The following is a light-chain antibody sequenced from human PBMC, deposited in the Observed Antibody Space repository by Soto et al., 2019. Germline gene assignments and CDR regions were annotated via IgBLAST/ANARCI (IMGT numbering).Light chain of an antibody. V-gene: IGLV2-23*01. CDR3: CSYAGSTTFVV. CDR2: EGS. Sequence: QSALTQPASVSGSPGQSITISCTGTSSDVGSHNLVSWYQQHPGKAPKLMIYEGSKRPSVVSNRFSGSKSGNTASLTISGLQAEDEADYYCCSYAGSTTFVVFGGGTKLTVL. J-gene: IGLJ2*01. CDR1: SSDVGSHNL.